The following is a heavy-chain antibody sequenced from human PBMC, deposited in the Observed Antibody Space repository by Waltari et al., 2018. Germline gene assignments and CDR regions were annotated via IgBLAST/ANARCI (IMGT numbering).Heavy chain of an antibody. CDR3: AKARAYCSSTSCPLGGWFDP. Sequence: EVQLVESGGGLVQPGRSLRLSCAASGFTFDDYAMHWVRQAPGKGLGGVSGISWNSGSRGYADSVKGRFTISRDNAKNSLYLQMNSLRAEDTALYYCAKARAYCSSTSCPLGGWFDPWGQGTLVTVSS. V-gene: IGHV3-9*01. CDR2: ISWNSGSR. J-gene: IGHJ5*02. D-gene: IGHD2-2*01. CDR1: GFTFDDYA.